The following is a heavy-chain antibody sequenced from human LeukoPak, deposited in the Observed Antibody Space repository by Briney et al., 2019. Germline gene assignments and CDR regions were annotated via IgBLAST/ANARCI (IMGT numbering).Heavy chain of an antibody. D-gene: IGHD3-22*01. CDR2: INPNSGGT. CDR1: GYTFTGYY. CDR3: AREYYDSSGSHAFDI. V-gene: IGHV1-2*02. J-gene: IGHJ3*02. Sequence: ASVKVSCKASGYTFTGYYMHWVRQAPGQGLEWMGWINPNSGGTNYAQKFQGRVTMNRDTSISTAYKELSRLRSDDTAVYYCAREYYDSSGSHAFDIWGQGTMVTVSS.